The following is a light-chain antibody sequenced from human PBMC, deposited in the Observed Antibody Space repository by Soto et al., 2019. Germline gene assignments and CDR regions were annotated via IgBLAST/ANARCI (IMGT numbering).Light chain of an antibody. CDR2: DTS. V-gene: IGKV3-11*01. CDR1: QSVGSF. J-gene: IGKJ5*01. Sequence: EIVLTQSPATLSLSPGERATLSCRASQSVGSFLAWYQQKPGQAPRLLIYDTSNRATGIPDRFSGSGSGTEFTLTISSLQSEDFAVYYCQQYNNWPPITFGQGTRLEI. CDR3: QQYNNWPPIT.